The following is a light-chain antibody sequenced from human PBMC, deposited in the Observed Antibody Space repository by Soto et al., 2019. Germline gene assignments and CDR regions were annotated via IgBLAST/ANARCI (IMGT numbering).Light chain of an antibody. Sequence: QSPSSLSASVGDSVTITCRASQGISRYLSWYQQKPGRAPKLLISAASTLQSGVPARFSGSGSGTDFTLSITSLQSEDSAVYYCQQYDVWPALTFGGGTKVDIK. CDR2: AAS. J-gene: IGKJ4*01. CDR3: QQYDVWPALT. CDR1: QGISRY. V-gene: IGKV1-9*01.